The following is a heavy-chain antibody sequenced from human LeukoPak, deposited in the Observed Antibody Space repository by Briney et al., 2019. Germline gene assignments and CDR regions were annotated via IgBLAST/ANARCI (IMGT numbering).Heavy chain of an antibody. J-gene: IGHJ4*02. CDR3: ARGSATVITPFDY. CDR2: IIPIFGTA. V-gene: IGHV1-69*01. D-gene: IGHD4-17*01. CDR1: GGTFSSYA. Sequence: SVKVSCKASGGTFSSYAISWVRQALGQGLEWMGGIIPIFGTANYAQKFQGRVTITADESTSTAYMELSSLRSEDTAVYYCARGSATVITPFDYWGQGTLVTVSS.